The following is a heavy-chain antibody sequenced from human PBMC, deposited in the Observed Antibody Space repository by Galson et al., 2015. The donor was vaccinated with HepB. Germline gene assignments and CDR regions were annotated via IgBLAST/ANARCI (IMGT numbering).Heavy chain of an antibody. CDR3: AKARSGSYYSHEAFDI. CDR2: ISWNSGSI. J-gene: IGHJ3*02. D-gene: IGHD1-26*01. CDR1: GFTFDDYA. Sequence: SLRLSCAASGFTFDDYAMHWVRQAPGKGLEWVSGISWNSGSIGYADSVKGRFTISRDNAKNSLYLQMNSLRAEDTALYYCAKARSGSYYSHEAFDIWGQGTMVTVSS. V-gene: IGHV3-9*01.